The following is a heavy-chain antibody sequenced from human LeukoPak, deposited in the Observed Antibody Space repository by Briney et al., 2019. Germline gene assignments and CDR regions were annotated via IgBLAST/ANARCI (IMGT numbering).Heavy chain of an antibody. CDR1: GGTFSSYA. CDR2: IIPIFGTA. CDR3: ARGRTVLYYYYYYMVV. J-gene: IGHJ6*03. D-gene: IGHD2-8*01. Sequence: SVKVSCKASGGTFSSYAISWVRQAPGQGLEWMGGIIPIFGTANYAQKFQGRVTITADKSTSTAYMELSSLRSEDTAVYYCARGRTVLYYYYYYMVVWGKGTTVTISS. V-gene: IGHV1-69*06.